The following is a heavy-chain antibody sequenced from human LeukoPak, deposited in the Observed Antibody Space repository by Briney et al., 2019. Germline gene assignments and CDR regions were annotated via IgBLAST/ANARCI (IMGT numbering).Heavy chain of an antibody. CDR2: INHSGST. Sequence: SETLSLTCAVYGGSFSGYYWSWIRQPPGKGLEWIGAINHSGSTNYNPSLKSRVTISVDTSKNQFSLKLSSVTAADTAVYYCARTGHCSGGSCYSSDYWGQGTLVTVSS. V-gene: IGHV4-34*01. D-gene: IGHD2-15*01. CDR1: GGSFSGYY. J-gene: IGHJ4*02. CDR3: ARTGHCSGGSCYSSDY.